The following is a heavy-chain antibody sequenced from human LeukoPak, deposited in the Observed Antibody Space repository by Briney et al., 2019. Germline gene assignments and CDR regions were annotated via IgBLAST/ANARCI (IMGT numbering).Heavy chain of an antibody. D-gene: IGHD4-11*01. J-gene: IGHJ6*02. Sequence: GESLKISCKGSGYSFTSYWISWVRQMPGKGLEWMGRIDPSDSYTNYSPSFQGHVTISADKSISTAYLQWGSLKASDTAMYYCARQSPTMTTVTSYYYYGMDVWGQGTTVTVSS. CDR2: IDPSDSYT. CDR3: ARQSPTMTTVTSYYYYGMDV. CDR1: GYSFTSYW. V-gene: IGHV5-10-1*01.